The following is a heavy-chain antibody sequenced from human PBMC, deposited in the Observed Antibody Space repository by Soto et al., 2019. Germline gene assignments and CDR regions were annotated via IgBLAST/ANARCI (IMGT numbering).Heavy chain of an antibody. Sequence: SVKVSCKVSGSRFSNYVTSWVRQAPGHGLEWLGRIIPIFNSTKYAQSFQGRVTITADKSTSTASLELSSLRSDDTAVYYCAREGRGKKAGYNGLVSLGYWGQGTLVTVSS. V-gene: IGHV1-69*06. D-gene: IGHD2-2*02. J-gene: IGHJ4*02. CDR2: IIPIFNST. CDR3: AREGRGKKAGYNGLVSLGY. CDR1: GSRFSNYV.